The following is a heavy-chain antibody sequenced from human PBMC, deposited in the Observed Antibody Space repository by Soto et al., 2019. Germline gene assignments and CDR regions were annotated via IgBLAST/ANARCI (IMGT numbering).Heavy chain of an antibody. D-gene: IGHD3-22*01. Sequence: QVQLVQSGAEVKKPGASVKVSCKASGYTFTNYGISWVRQAPGQGLEWMGWISGYNGNINYAQKLQGRVTMTTDTSTSTAYMEVRSLRSDDTAVYYCARVKQDYYESSGYYSAWGQGTLVTVSS. CDR3: ARVKQDYYESSGYYSA. CDR1: GYTFTNYG. V-gene: IGHV1-18*04. CDR2: ISGYNGNI. J-gene: IGHJ4*02.